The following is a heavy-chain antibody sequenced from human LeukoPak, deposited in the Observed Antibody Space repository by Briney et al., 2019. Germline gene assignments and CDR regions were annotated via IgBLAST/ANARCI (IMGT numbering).Heavy chain of an antibody. D-gene: IGHD3-3*01. V-gene: IGHV3-23*01. CDR1: GFTFSSYA. CDR3: AKGRAPGAYYDFWSGYYGPDY. J-gene: IGHJ4*02. Sequence: GGSLRLSCAASGFTFSSYAMSWVRQAPGKGLEWVSAISGSGGSTYYADSVKGRFTISRDNSKNTLYLQMNSLRAEDTAVYYCAKGRAPGAYYDFWSGYYGPDYWGQGTLVTVSS. CDR2: ISGSGGST.